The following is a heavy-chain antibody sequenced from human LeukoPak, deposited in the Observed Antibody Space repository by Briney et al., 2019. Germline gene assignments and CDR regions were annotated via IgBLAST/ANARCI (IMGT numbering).Heavy chain of an antibody. J-gene: IGHJ5*02. Sequence: PGGSLRLSCAASGFTFSSYSMNWVRQAPGKGLEWVSYISSSSSTIYYADSVKGRFTISRDNAKNSLYLQMNSLRDEDTAVYYCARVWSDIVVVPAAHPNWFDPWGQGTLVTVSS. V-gene: IGHV3-48*02. CDR3: ARVWSDIVVVPAAHPNWFDP. CDR1: GFTFSSYS. D-gene: IGHD2-2*01. CDR2: ISSSSSTI.